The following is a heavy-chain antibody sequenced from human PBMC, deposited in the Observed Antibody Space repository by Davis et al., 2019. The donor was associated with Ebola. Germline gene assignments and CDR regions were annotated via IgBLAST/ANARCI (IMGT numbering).Heavy chain of an antibody. Sequence: SATLSLTCTVSGGSISSGDYYWSWIRQPPGKGLEWIGYIYYSGSTYYNPSLKSRVTISVDTSKNQFSLKLSSVTAADTAVYYCARDSGGYCSSTSCYYYYGMDVWGQGTTVTVSS. CDR1: GGSISSGDYY. CDR2: IYYSGST. J-gene: IGHJ6*02. CDR3: ARDSGGYCSSTSCYYYYGMDV. D-gene: IGHD2-2*01. V-gene: IGHV4-30-4*01.